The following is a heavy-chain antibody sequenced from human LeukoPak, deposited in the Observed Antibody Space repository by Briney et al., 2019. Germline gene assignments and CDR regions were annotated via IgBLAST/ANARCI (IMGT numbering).Heavy chain of an antibody. D-gene: IGHD3-3*01. J-gene: IGHJ6*02. Sequence: GGSLRLSCAASGFTVSSNHMSWVRQAPGKGLEWVSVIYSGGSTYYADSVKGRFTISRDNSKNTLYLQMNSLRAEDTAVYYCARVFWPRMDVWGQGTTVTVSS. CDR1: GFTVSSNH. V-gene: IGHV3-53*01. CDR2: IYSGGST. CDR3: ARVFWPRMDV.